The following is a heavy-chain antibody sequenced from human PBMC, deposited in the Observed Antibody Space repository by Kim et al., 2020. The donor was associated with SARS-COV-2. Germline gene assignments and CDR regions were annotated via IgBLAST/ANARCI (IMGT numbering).Heavy chain of an antibody. Sequence: YNPSLKSRVTISVDTSKNQFSLKLSSVTAADTAVYYCGRHYHIVLMVYATPFDYWGQGTLVTVSS. V-gene: IGHV4-39*01. CDR3: GRHYHIVLMVYATPFDY. D-gene: IGHD2-8*01. J-gene: IGHJ4*02.